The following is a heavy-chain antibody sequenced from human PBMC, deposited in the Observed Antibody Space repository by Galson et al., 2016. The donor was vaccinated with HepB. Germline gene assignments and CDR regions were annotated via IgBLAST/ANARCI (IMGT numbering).Heavy chain of an antibody. V-gene: IGHV3-33*01. CDR3: ARDRDGGYPDDAFDS. CDR1: GFTFTAFA. J-gene: IGHJ3*01. D-gene: IGHD4-17*01. CDR2: IRADSSST. Sequence: SLRLSCAGSGFTFTAFALNWVRQRPGQGLEWVAVIRADSSSTQYAKTVRGRYTVSRETSTNTTYLQINSLGIEDTAVYYCARDRDGGYPDDAFDSWGQGTLVTVSS.